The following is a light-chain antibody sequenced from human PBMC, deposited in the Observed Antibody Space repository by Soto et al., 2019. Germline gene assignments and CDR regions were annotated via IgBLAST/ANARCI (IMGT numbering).Light chain of an antibody. CDR2: EVS. V-gene: IGLV2-14*01. J-gene: IGLJ1*01. CDR1: ITDVGGYDF. Sequence: QLVLTQPASVSGSPGQSITISCTGTITDVGGYDFVSWYQQHPGKAPQLMIYEVSNRPSGVSSRFSGSKSGDTASLAISGLQAEDEADYFCSSYAAGSVYIFGTGTKVTVL. CDR3: SSYAAGSVYI.